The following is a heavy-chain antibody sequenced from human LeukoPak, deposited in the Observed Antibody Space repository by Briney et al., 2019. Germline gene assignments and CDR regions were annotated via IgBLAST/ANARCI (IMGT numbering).Heavy chain of an antibody. CDR3: ATTMATTSHFDY. Sequence: PGGSLRLSCAASGFTFSSYNMHWVRQAPGKGLEWVAVISYDGSNKYYADSVKGRFTISRDNSKNTLYLQMNSLRAEDTAVYYCATTMATTSHFDYWGQGTLVTVSS. J-gene: IGHJ4*02. D-gene: IGHD5-24*01. CDR2: ISYDGSNK. V-gene: IGHV3-30-3*01. CDR1: GFTFSSYN.